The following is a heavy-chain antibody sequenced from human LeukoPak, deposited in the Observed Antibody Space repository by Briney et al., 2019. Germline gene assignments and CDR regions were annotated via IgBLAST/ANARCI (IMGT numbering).Heavy chain of an antibody. Sequence: PGGSLRLSCSASGFTFSTYAMHWVRQAPGKGLKYVSGTSGDGTTTYYADSVKGRFTISRDDSKNTLYLQMSSLRAEDTAVYFCVKDNGAIIGDFHYWGQGTLVTVSS. CDR1: GFTFSTYA. CDR2: TSGDGTTT. J-gene: IGHJ4*02. D-gene: IGHD2-8*01. CDR3: VKDNGAIIGDFHY. V-gene: IGHV3-64D*06.